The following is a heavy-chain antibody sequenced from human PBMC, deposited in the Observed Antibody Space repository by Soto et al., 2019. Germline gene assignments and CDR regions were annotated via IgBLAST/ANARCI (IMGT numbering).Heavy chain of an antibody. V-gene: IGHV3-33*01. D-gene: IGHD2-15*01. CDR2: IWYDGSTE. CDR3: ARDVGSQGV. CDR1: GFTFSRYG. Sequence: QVQLVESGGGVVQPGRSLRLSCAASGFTFSRYGMHWVRQAPGKGLEWVAVIWYDGSTEYYADSVKGRFTISRDNSKNTVYLQMNGLRVEDRAVYYCARDVGSQGVWGQGTMVTVSS. J-gene: IGHJ3*01.